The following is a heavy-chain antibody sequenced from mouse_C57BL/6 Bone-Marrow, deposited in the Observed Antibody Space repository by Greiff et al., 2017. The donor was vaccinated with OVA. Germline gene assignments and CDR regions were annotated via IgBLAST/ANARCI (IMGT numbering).Heavy chain of an antibody. CDR1: GYTFTSYW. V-gene: IGHV1-59*01. CDR2: IDPSDSYT. J-gene: IGHJ2*01. Sequence: QVQLKQPGAELVRPGTSVKLSCKASGYTFTSYWMHWVKQRPGQGLEWIGVIDPSDSYTNYNQKFKGKATLTVDTSSSTAYMQLSSLTSEDSAVYYCARGYDGSSAIDYWGQGTTLTVSS. CDR3: ARGYDGSSAIDY. D-gene: IGHD1-1*01.